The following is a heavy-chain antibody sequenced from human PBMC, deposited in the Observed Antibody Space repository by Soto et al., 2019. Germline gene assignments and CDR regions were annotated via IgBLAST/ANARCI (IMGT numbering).Heavy chain of an antibody. CDR3: ARDGGDYGDFVLYGMDV. CDR1: GGSISSYY. V-gene: IGHV4-4*07. D-gene: IGHD4-17*01. Sequence: SETLSLTCTVSGGSISSYYWSWIRQPAGKGLEWIGRIYTSGSTNYNPSLKSRVTMSVDTSKNQFSLKLSSVTAADTAVYYCARDGGDYGDFVLYGMDVWGQRTTVTVSS. J-gene: IGHJ6*02. CDR2: IYTSGST.